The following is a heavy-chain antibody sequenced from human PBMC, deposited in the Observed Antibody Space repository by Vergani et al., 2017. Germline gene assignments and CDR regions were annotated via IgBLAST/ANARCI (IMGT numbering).Heavy chain of an antibody. V-gene: IGHV4-59*01. D-gene: IGHD6-6*01. CDR2: IYYSGST. Sequence: VQLQESGPGLVKPSETLSLTCTVSGGSISSYYWSWIRQPPGKGLEWIGYIYYSGSTNYNPSLKSRVTISVDTSKNQFSLKLSSVTAADTAVYYCARGSIAAYPFDYWGQGTLVTVSS. J-gene: IGHJ4*02. CDR1: GGSISSYY. CDR3: ARGSIAAYPFDY.